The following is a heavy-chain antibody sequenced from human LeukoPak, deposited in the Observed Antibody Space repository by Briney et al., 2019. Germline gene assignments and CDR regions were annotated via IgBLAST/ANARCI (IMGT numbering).Heavy chain of an antibody. CDR3: ARTNYGDYNWFDP. D-gene: IGHD4-17*01. CDR2: IHNSGST. CDR1: GDSVSSDSYY. J-gene: IGHJ5*02. Sequence: SETLSLTCKVFGDSVSSDSYYWSWIRQPPGQGLEWIGYIHNSGSTKYNASLKSRLTISVDASKNQFSLEVTSVTAADTAVYYCARTNYGDYNWFDPWGQGTLVTVSS. V-gene: IGHV4-61*01.